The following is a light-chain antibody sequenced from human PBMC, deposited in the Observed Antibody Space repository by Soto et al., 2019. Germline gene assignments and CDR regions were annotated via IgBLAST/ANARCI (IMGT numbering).Light chain of an antibody. J-gene: IGLJ2*01. V-gene: IGLV2-23*03. CDR2: EGS. CDR1: SNDIGGYNL. Sequence: QSVLTQPASVSGPPGQSITISCTGTSNDIGGYNLVSWYQQHPGKAPRLMIYEGSKRPSGVSDRFSGSTSGNTASLTISALQAEDEAHYSCCSFAGGATFLFGGGTKLTVL. CDR3: CSFAGGATFL.